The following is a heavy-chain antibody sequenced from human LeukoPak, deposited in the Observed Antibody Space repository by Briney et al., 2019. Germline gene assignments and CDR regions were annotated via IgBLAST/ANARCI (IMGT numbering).Heavy chain of an antibody. CDR1: GFTFSSYG. CDR2: ISGSGGST. CDR3: AKAVSCSSTSCYRSYGIDV. Sequence: GGSLRLSCAASGFTFSSYGMSWVRQAPGKGLEWVSGISGSGGSTYYADSVKGRFTISRDNSKNTLYLRMNSLRAEDTAVYYCAKAVSCSSTSCYRSYGIDVWGQGTTVTVSS. D-gene: IGHD2-2*02. J-gene: IGHJ6*02. V-gene: IGHV3-23*01.